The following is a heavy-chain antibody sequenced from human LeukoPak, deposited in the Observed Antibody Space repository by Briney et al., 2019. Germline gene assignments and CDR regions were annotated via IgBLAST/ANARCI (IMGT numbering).Heavy chain of an antibody. CDR1: GFSFVDYG. J-gene: IGHJ3*02. Sequence: GGSLRLSCAASGFSFVDYGMNWVRQAPGKGLEWVSGINWSGGTTNYADSVKGRFTISRDNAKNSLYLQMNSLPAEDTALYYCASVIVVVPTADRFDAFDIWGQGTMVTVSS. D-gene: IGHD2-2*01. CDR3: ASVIVVVPTADRFDAFDI. CDR2: INWSGGTT. V-gene: IGHV3-20*04.